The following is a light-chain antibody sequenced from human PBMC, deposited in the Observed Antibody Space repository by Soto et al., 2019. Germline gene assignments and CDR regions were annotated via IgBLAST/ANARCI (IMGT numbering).Light chain of an antibody. CDR2: DAS. CDR3: QQRSNWPPIT. V-gene: IGKV3-11*01. J-gene: IGKJ5*01. CDR1: QSVSSY. Sequence: EIVLTQSPATLYFSRVERSTLSFSASQSVSSYLAWYQQKPGQAPRLLIYDASNRATGIPARFSGSGSGTDFTLTISSLEPEDFAVYYCQQRSNWPPITFGQGTRLEIK.